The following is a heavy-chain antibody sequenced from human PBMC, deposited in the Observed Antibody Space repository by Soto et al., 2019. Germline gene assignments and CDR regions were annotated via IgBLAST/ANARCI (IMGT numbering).Heavy chain of an antibody. V-gene: IGHV3-23*01. J-gene: IGHJ4*02. CDR2: ISGSGGST. Sequence: GGSLRLSCAASGFTFGSYALSWVRQAPGKGLEGVSGISGSGGSTYYADSVKGRFAISRDNSKNTLYLQMNSLRAEDTAVYYCAKDLWVTPHLDCWGQGTLVTVSS. CDR1: GFTFGSYA. D-gene: IGHD2-21*02. CDR3: AKDLWVTPHLDC.